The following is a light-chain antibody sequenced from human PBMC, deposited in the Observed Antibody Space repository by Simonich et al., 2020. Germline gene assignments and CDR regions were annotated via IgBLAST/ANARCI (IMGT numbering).Light chain of an antibody. Sequence: DIQMPQSPSTLSASVGDSVTITGRASQRISSWMAWYQQKPGKAPKLLLYKASSLESGVPSRFSGSGSGTEFTLTISSLQPDDFATYYCQQYNSYSRTFGQGTKVEIK. CDR3: QQYNSYSRT. V-gene: IGKV1-5*03. CDR1: QRISSW. J-gene: IGKJ1*01. CDR2: KAS.